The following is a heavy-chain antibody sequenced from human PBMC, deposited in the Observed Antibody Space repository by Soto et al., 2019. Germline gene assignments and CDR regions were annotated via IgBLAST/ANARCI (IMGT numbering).Heavy chain of an antibody. CDR1: GASITSHY. J-gene: IGHJ6*02. D-gene: IGHD4-17*01. Sequence: QVELQESGPGLVKPSETLSLTCSVSGASITSHYWSWIRQSAGEGLQWFGRVYARGATNYNPSLKGRVTISGDTSKNQFTLKLTSVTAADTAVYYCARSSGDDFFYYGMDVWGHGTTVTVSS. V-gene: IGHV4-4*07. CDR2: VYARGAT. CDR3: ARSSGDDFFYYGMDV.